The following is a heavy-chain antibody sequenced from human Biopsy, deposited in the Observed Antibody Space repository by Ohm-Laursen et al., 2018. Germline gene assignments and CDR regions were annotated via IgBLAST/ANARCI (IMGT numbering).Heavy chain of an antibody. CDR1: GGSISNNNYY. J-gene: IGHJ5*02. CDR3: ARDYDTSGYYYVS. D-gene: IGHD3-22*01. CDR2: IFYRGST. Sequence: LSLTCTVSGGSISNNNYYWGWIRQPPGKGLEWIGSIFYRGSTHYKPSPKSRVNISVDTSKNQFSLKLNSVTAADTAVYYCARDYDTSGYYYVSWGQGTLVTVSS. V-gene: IGHV4-39*01.